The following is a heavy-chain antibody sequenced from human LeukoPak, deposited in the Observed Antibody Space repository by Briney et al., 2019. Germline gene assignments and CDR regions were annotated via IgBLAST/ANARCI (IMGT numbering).Heavy chain of an antibody. CDR3: AREVTTEPVIFDY. J-gene: IGHJ4*02. D-gene: IGHD4-17*01. V-gene: IGHV1-2*02. CDR1: GYTFSGYY. CDR2: SNPNSGGT. Sequence: ASVKVSCKAYGYTFSGYYMHWVRQAPGQGLEWMGWSNPNSGGTKYAQKFQGRATMTRDTSISTGYMELSRLRSDDTAVYYCAREVTTEPVIFDYWGQGTLVTVSS.